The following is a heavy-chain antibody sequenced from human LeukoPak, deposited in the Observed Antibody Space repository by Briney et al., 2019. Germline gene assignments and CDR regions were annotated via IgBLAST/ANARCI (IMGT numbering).Heavy chain of an antibody. V-gene: IGHV7-4-1*02. CDR1: GYTFTSYG. Sequence: GASVKVSCKASGYTFTSYGISWVRQAPGQGLEWMGWINTETGNPTYAHGFTGRFVFSLDTSITTAYLQISSLKAEDTAIYYCAKVKVSRGRFDSWGQGTLVTVSS. CDR3: AKVKVSRGRFDS. CDR2: INTETGNP. J-gene: IGHJ4*01. D-gene: IGHD2-15*01.